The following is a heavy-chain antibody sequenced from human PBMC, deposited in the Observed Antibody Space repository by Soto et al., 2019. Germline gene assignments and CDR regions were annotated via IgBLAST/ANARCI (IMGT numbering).Heavy chain of an antibody. J-gene: IGHJ6*02. CDR3: TADLDIGHRGYGQSNF. V-gene: IGHV4-59*01. Sequence: SQTLSLTCTMSGGAISSYYWSWILQTPVKGLEWIRYVYFSGSTNYNPSLKSRVLISIDTSQNQFSLKLNALTAADTAVYYCTADLDIGHRGYGQSNFWGQGKTVTVSS. CDR2: VYFSGST. D-gene: IGHD5-12*01. CDR1: GGAISSYY.